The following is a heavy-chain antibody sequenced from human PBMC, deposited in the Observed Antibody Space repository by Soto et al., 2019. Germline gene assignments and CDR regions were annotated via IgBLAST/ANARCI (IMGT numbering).Heavy chain of an antibody. CDR1: GFTFSSYA. J-gene: IGHJ6*02. V-gene: IGHV3-64*04. CDR3: AREGWPLLQTGMDV. CDR2: ISSSGGNT. D-gene: IGHD2-15*01. Sequence: PGGSLRLSCSASGFTFSSYAMHWVRQAPGKGLECVSSISSSGGNTYYADSVKGRFIISRDNAKNSLYLQMHSLRDEDTAVYYCAREGWPLLQTGMDVWGQGTTVTVSS.